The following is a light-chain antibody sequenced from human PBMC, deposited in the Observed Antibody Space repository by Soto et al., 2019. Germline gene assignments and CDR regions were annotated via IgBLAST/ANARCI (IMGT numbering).Light chain of an antibody. CDR2: GAS. J-gene: IGKJ1*01. CDR1: QYIGNY. CDR3: QQYGESPRT. V-gene: IGKV1-33*01. Sequence: IRFTQSPTSLSASVVDRVTITCQASQYIGNYLNWYHQKPGEAPRLLISGASNLEPGVPSRFSGGGSGADFTFTISRLEAGDLAVYYCQQYGESPRTFGQGTKVDIK.